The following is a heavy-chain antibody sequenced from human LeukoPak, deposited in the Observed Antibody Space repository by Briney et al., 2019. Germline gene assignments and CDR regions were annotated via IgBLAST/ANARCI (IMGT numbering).Heavy chain of an antibody. CDR3: ARRYYDSSGYLMDNFDP. V-gene: IGHV1-69*01. D-gene: IGHD3-22*01. J-gene: IGHJ5*02. CDR1: GGTFSSYA. Sequence: ASVKVSCKASGGTFSSYAISWVRQAPGQGLEWMGGIIPIFGTANYAQKFQGRVTITADESTSTAYMELSSLRSEDTAVYYCARRYYDSSGYLMDNFDPWGQGTLVTVSS. CDR2: IIPIFGTA.